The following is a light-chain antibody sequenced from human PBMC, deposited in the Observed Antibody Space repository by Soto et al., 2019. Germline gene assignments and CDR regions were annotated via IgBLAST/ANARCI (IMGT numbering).Light chain of an antibody. CDR2: AAS. V-gene: IGKV1-27*01. CDR3: QHHNIDRFS. CDR1: QGISNY. J-gene: IGKJ3*01. Sequence: DIQMTQSPSSLSASVGDRVTITCRASQGISNYLAWYQQKPGQVPYLLIYAASTLQSGVPSRFSGSGSGTGFTVTISSLQPEDVATSACQHHNIDRFSFGPGTTVDIE.